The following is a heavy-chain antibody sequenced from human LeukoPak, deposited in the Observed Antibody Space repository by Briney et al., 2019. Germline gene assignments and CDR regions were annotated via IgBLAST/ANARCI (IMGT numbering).Heavy chain of an antibody. CDR2: ISSGHSTI. V-gene: IGHV3-48*03. CDR3: ARVIVGSPNKAFDI. D-gene: IGHD1-26*01. CDR1: GFTFSSYE. Sequence: PGGSLRLSCAASGFTFSSYEMSWVRQAPGKGLQWVSYISSGHSTIYYADSVKGRFTISRDNAKNSLYLQMNSLRAEDTAAYYCARVIVGSPNKAFDIWGQGTMVTVSS. J-gene: IGHJ3*02.